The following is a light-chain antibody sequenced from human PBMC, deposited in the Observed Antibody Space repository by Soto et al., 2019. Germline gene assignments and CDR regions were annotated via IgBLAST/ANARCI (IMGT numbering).Light chain of an antibody. CDR2: GAS. CDR1: QTISSTF. J-gene: IGKJ4*01. CDR3: QQFGLSPT. V-gene: IGKV3-20*01. Sequence: EIVLMQSPGTLSLSPGERATLSCRASQTISSTFLAWYRQRPGQAPRLLIYGASSRATGIPDRFSGSGSGTDFTLTISRLEPEDFAVYYCQQFGLSPTFGGGTKVEIK.